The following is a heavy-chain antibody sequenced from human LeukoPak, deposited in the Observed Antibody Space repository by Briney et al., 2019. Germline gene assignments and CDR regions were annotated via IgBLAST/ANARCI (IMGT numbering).Heavy chain of an antibody. Sequence: PGGSLRLSCAASGFTFTNYAMSWVRQAPGKGLEWVSAISGSGGSTYYADSVKGRFTISRDNSKNTLYLQMNSLRAEDTAVYYCAKDRYEQQLSIDYWGQGTLVTVSS. V-gene: IGHV3-23*01. J-gene: IGHJ4*02. CDR1: GFTFTNYA. CDR2: ISGSGGST. CDR3: AKDRYEQQLSIDY. D-gene: IGHD6-13*01.